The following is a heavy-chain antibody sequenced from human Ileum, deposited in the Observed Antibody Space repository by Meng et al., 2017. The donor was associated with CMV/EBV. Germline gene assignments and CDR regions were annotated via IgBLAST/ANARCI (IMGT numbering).Heavy chain of an antibody. CDR3: ARVTGVDNYYYYYGLDV. J-gene: IGHJ6*02. CDR2: VYHSGST. D-gene: IGHD3-3*01. Sequence: SETLSLTCSVSGGSISNYYWTWNRQPPGRGLEWIGYVYHSGSTDYNPSLKSRVTISVDTSKSQFSLKLSSVTAADTAVYYCARVTGVDNYYYYYGLDVWGQGTTVTVSS. CDR1: GGSISNYY. V-gene: IGHV4-59*01.